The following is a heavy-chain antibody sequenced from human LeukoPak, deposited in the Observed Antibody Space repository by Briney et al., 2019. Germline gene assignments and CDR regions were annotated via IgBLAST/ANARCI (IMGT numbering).Heavy chain of an antibody. CDR2: ISYDGSNK. J-gene: IGHJ4*02. CDR1: GFTFSGYG. Sequence: PGRSLRLSCAASGFTFSGYGMHWVRQAPGKGLEWVAVISYDGSNKYYADSVKGRFTISRDNSKNTLYLQMNSLRAEDTAVYYCARDRETTVTAFDYWGQGTLVTVSS. CDR3: ARDRETTVTAFDY. D-gene: IGHD4-17*01. V-gene: IGHV3-30*03.